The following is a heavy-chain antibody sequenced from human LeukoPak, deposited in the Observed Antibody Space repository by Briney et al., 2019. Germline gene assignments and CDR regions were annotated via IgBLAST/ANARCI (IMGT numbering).Heavy chain of an antibody. CDR1: GYSFTSYW. CDR3: ATAGYYGSGSLTLNMDV. Sequence: GESLKISCKGSGYSFTSYWISWVRQMPGKGLEWMGRIDPSDSYTNYSPSFQGHVTISADKSISTAYLQWSSLKASDTAMYYCATAGYYGSGSLTLNMDVWGQGTTVTVSS. D-gene: IGHD3-10*01. V-gene: IGHV5-10-1*01. CDR2: IDPSDSYT. J-gene: IGHJ6*02.